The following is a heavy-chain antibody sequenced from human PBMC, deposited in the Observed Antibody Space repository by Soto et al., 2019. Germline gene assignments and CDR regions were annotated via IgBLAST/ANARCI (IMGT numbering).Heavy chain of an antibody. CDR3: ARAGLEVDDAFDI. CDR1: GGSISSGDYY. J-gene: IGHJ3*02. CDR2: IYYSGST. Sequence: QVQLQESGPGLVKPSQTLSLTCTVSGGSISSGDYYWSWIRQPPGKGLEWIGYIYYSGSTYYNPYLKRRVTISVDTSKNQFSLKLSSVTAADTAVYYCARAGLEVDDAFDIWGQGTMVTVSS. V-gene: IGHV4-30-4*01. D-gene: IGHD1-1*01.